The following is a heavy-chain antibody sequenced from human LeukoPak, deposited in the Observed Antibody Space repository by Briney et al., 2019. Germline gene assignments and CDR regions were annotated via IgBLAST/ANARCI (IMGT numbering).Heavy chain of an antibody. CDR2: IGGGGTNT. V-gene: IGHV3-23*01. CDR1: GFTFTDFA. J-gene: IGHJ4*02. CDR3: AKDARGYHRPIDH. D-gene: IGHD3-22*01. Sequence: PGGSLRLSCAASGFTFTDFAMNWVRQAPGKGLEWVSGIGGGGTNTDYADSVKGRFTISRDNSKNTLTLQMSSLRADDTAVYFCAKDARGYHRPIDHWGQGILVTVSS.